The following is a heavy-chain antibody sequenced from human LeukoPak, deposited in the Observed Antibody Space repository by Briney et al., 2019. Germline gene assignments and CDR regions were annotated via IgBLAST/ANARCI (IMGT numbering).Heavy chain of an antibody. J-gene: IGHJ4*02. CDR1: GFAFTNAW. D-gene: IGHD3-22*01. CDR2: IKSKADGGTT. CDR3: TTASYDYYDSSGYSFGGF. Sequence: PGGSLRLSCAASGFAFTNAWMNWVRQAPGKGLEWVGRIKSKADGGTTTYAAPVRGRFTISRDDSKNMIYLQMISLKTEDTAVYYCTTASYDYYDSSGYSFGGFWGQGTLVTVSS. V-gene: IGHV3-15*01.